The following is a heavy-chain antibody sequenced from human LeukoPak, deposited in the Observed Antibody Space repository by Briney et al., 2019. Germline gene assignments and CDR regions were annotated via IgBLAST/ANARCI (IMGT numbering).Heavy chain of an antibody. CDR1: GLTVTNAW. D-gene: IGHD4-17*01. CDR3: AKDTVRWVYYGMDV. Sequence: KPGGSLRLSCAASGLTVTNAWMNWVRQAPGKGLEWVGRIASKTDGGTTDYAAPVKGRFTISRDDSKNTLYLQMNSLRAEDTAVYYCAKDTVRWVYYGMDVWGQGTTVTVSS. CDR2: IASKTDGGTT. V-gene: IGHV3-15*04. J-gene: IGHJ6*02.